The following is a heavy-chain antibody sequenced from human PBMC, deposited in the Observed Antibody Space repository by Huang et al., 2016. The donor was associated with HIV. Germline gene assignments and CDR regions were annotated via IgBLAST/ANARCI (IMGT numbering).Heavy chain of an antibody. CDR1: GGTFSSFG. Sequence: QVQLVQSGAEVKKSGSSVKVSCKVSGGTFSSFGITWVRQAPGQGLEWMGGIIPILGTVKYAQKYKDRVTITAYEFTRTAHMELSRLRHGDTAVYYCAREVEYASSDYAFDIWGQGTMVTVSS. CDR3: AREVEYASSDYAFDI. D-gene: IGHD2-2*01. J-gene: IGHJ3*02. V-gene: IGHV1-69*01. CDR2: IIPILGTV.